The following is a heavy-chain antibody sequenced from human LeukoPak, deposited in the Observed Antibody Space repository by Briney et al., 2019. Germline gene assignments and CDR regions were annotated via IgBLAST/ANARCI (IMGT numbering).Heavy chain of an antibody. Sequence: ASVKVSCKASRYTFTSYYMHWVRPAPAQGLEWMGIINPSGGSTSYAQKFQGRVNMTRDTSTSTVYMELSSLRSEDTAVYYCARPGYCSSTSCSSFDYWGQGTLVTVS. CDR1: RYTFTSYY. D-gene: IGHD2-2*01. CDR3: ARPGYCSSTSCSSFDY. J-gene: IGHJ4*02. V-gene: IGHV1-46*01. CDR2: INPSGGST.